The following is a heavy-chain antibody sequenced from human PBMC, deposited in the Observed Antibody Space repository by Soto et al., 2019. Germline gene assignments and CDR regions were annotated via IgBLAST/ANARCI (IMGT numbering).Heavy chain of an antibody. CDR3: ARGLCCSGGTCTDS. D-gene: IGHD2-15*01. CDR2: MNPNSGNT. CDR1: GYTFTTHD. V-gene: IGHV1-8*01. J-gene: IGHJ4*02. Sequence: QVQLVQSGAEVKKPGASVKVSCKASGYTFTTHDINWVRQATGQGLEWMGWMNPNSGNTDYAQKFQGRVTMTRNTSISTAYMELSSLRSEDTAVYYCARGLCCSGGTCTDSWGQGTLVTVSS.